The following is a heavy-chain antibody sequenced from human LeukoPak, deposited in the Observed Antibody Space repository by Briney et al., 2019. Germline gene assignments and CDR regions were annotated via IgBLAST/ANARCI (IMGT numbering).Heavy chain of an antibody. Sequence: SETLSLTCTVSGGSISSGNWWSWVRQSPGKELEWIGEIYHSGSTKYNPSLKSRVTISLDKSRNQFSLKLSSVTAADTAFYYCARDRDSSGWFDYWGQGALVTVSS. J-gene: IGHJ4*02. CDR3: ARDRDSSGWFDY. D-gene: IGHD6-19*01. CDR1: GGSISSGNW. V-gene: IGHV4-4*02. CDR2: IYHSGST.